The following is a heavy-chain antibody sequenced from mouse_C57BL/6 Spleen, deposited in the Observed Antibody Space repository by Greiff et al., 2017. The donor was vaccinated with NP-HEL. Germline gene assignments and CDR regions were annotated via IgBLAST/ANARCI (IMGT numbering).Heavy chain of an antibody. Sequence: QVQLKQPGAELVKPGASVKLSCKASGYTFTSYRMHWVKQRPGRGLEWIGRFDPNSGGTKYNEKFKSKATLTVDKPASTAYMQLSSLTSEDSAVYYCAREKWLLGYAMDYWGQGTSVTVSS. V-gene: IGHV1-72*01. D-gene: IGHD2-3*01. CDR2: FDPNSGGT. CDR1: GYTFTSYR. CDR3: AREKWLLGYAMDY. J-gene: IGHJ4*01.